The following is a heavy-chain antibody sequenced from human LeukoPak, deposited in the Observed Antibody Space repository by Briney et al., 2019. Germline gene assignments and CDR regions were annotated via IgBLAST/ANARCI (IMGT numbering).Heavy chain of an antibody. Sequence: SVKVSCKASGGTFSSYAISWVRQAPGQGLEWMGGIIPIFGTANYAQKFQGRVTITADESTSTAYMELSSLRSEDTAVYYCARGGMSGHHPVDYWGQGTLVTVSS. J-gene: IGHJ4*02. CDR2: IIPIFGTA. CDR1: GGTFSSYA. CDR3: ARGGMSGHHPVDY. D-gene: IGHD3-3*01. V-gene: IGHV1-69*13.